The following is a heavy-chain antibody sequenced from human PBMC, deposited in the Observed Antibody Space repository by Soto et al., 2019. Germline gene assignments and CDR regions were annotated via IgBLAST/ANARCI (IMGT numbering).Heavy chain of an antibody. CDR2: IIPIFGTA. V-gene: IGHV1-69*01. Sequence: ASVKVSCKASGGTLSSYAISWVRQAPGQGLEWMGGIIPIFGTANYAQKFQGRVTITADESTSTAYMELSSLRSEDTAVYYCARDRNIVATIYNYYGMDVWGQGTTVTVSS. CDR3: ARDRNIVATIYNYYGMDV. CDR1: GGTLSSYA. J-gene: IGHJ6*02. D-gene: IGHD5-12*01.